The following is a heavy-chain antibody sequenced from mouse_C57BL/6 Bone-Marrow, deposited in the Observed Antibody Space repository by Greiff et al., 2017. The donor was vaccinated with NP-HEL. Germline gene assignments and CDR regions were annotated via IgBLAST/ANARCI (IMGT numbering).Heavy chain of an antibody. J-gene: IGHJ2*01. Sequence: QVQLKQPGTELVKPGASVKLSCKASGYTFTSYWMHWLKQRPGQGLEWIGNINPNNGGTNDNEKFKTKAKLPVDKSSSTAYMQRSSLTSEDSAVYYCARDSGYAFDYWGQGTTLTVSS. CDR1: GYTFTSYW. CDR3: ARDSGYAFDY. D-gene: IGHD3-2*02. V-gene: IGHV1-53*01. CDR2: INPNNGGT.